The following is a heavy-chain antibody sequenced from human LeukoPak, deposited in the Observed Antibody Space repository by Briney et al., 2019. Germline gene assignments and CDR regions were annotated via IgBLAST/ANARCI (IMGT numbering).Heavy chain of an antibody. CDR1: GGSISTYY. CDR2: IYYSGST. CDR3: ARGLWFGDENPPYFDY. D-gene: IGHD3-10*01. J-gene: IGHJ4*02. V-gene: IGHV4-59*08. Sequence: SETLSLTCTVSGGSISTYYWSWIRQPPGKGLEWIGYIYYSGSTNYNPSLKSRVTISVDTSKNQFSLKLSSVTAADTALYYCARGLWFGDENPPYFDYWGQGTLVTVSS.